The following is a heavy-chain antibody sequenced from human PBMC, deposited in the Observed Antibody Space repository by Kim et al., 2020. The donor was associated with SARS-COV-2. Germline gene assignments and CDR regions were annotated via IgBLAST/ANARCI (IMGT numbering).Heavy chain of an antibody. CDR2: IIPIFGTA. CDR1: GGTFSSYA. Sequence: SVKVSCKASGGTFSSYAISWVRQAPGQGLEWMGGIIPIFGTANYAQKFQGRVTITADESTSTAYMELSSLRSEDTAVYYCARDFWRWGWFDPWGQGTQVTVSS. J-gene: IGHJ5*02. D-gene: IGHD3-3*01. CDR3: ARDFWRWGWFDP. V-gene: IGHV1-69*13.